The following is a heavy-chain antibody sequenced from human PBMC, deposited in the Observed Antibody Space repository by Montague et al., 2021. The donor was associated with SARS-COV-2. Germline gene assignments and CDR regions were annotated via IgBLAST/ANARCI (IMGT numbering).Heavy chain of an antibody. J-gene: IGHJ4*02. Sequence: SETLSLTCTVSGGSISGSNYYWAWTRQPPGKGLEWIGSIYYSGSTYDNPSLKSRVSISVDTSKNQFSLKLNSVTAADTAVYYCARLLLELPGDYWGQGTLSPSPQ. V-gene: IGHV4-39*01. CDR3: ARLLLELPGDY. CDR1: GGSISGSNYY. D-gene: IGHD1-7*01. CDR2: IYYSGST.